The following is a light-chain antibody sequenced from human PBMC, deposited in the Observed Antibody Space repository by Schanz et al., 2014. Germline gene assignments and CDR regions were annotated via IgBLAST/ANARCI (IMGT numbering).Light chain of an antibody. CDR2: EVS. J-gene: IGLJ3*02. CDR3: SSYTSSILWV. V-gene: IGLV2-14*01. Sequence: QSALTQPASVSGSPGQSITISCTGTSSDVGSDYNYVSWYQQHPGKAPKLIIYEVSNRPSGVSNRFSGSKSGNTASLTISGLQAEDEADYYCSSYTSSILWVFGGGTKLTVL. CDR1: SSDVGSDYNY.